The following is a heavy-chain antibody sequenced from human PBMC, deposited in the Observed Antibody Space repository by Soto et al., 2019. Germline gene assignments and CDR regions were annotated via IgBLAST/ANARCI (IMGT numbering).Heavy chain of an antibody. D-gene: IGHD1-20*01. CDR3: ATSQKGYNWNYFDH. V-gene: IGHV4-39*01. J-gene: IGHJ4*02. CDR2: VFYTGFT. CDR1: GASISGSCYY. Sequence: PSETLSLTCAVSGASISGSCYYWAWLRQPPGKGPEWIGSVFYTGFTSYNPSLKSRLNVSVDTSKNQFSLKLSAVTAAEKAVYYCATSQKGYNWNYFDHWGQGALVTVSS.